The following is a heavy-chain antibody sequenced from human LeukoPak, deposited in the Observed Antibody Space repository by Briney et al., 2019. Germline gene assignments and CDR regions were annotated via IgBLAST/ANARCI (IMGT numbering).Heavy chain of an antibody. CDR2: IYYRGST. CDR3: ASGYSYDLFDY. CDR1: GGSISSSYY. V-gene: IGHV4-39*07. J-gene: IGHJ4*02. Sequence: SETLSLTCTVSGGSISSSYYWGWIRQPPGKGLEWIGSIYYRGSTYYNPSLKSRVTISEDTSKNQFSLKLSSVTAADTAVFYCASGYSYDLFDYWGQGTLVTVSS. D-gene: IGHD5-18*01.